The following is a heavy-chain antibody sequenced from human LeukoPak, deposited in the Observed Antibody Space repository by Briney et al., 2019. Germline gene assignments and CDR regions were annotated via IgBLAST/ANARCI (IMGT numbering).Heavy chain of an antibody. D-gene: IGHD3-22*01. CDR3: ARQYDSRGYSPDY. Sequence: ASVKVSCKASGYTFTSYGISWVRQAPGQGLEWMGWISAYNGNTNYAQKLQGRITITMDTFATTAYMALSSLRSSDTAVYYCARQYDSRGYSPDYWGQGTLITVSS. J-gene: IGHJ4*02. CDR1: GYTFTSYG. CDR2: ISAYNGNT. V-gene: IGHV1-18*01.